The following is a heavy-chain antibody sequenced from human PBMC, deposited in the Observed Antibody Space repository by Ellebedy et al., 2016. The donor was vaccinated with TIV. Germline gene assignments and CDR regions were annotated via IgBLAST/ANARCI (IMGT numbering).Heavy chain of an antibody. Sequence: PGGSLRLSCAASRFTFSDYYMSWIRQAPGKGLEWVTYISDSGRTIHYGDSVKGRCTISRDNTQNSLYLQMNSLRAEDTAVYYCAKGAVGRYLDWEALGAWGQGTLVTVSS. D-gene: IGHD3-9*01. CDR3: AKGAVGRYLDWEALGA. CDR2: ISDSGRTI. J-gene: IGHJ4*02. V-gene: IGHV3-11*01. CDR1: RFTFSDYY.